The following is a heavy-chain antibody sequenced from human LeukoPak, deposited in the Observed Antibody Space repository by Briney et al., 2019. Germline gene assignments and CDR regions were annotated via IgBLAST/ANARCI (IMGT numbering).Heavy chain of an antibody. CDR3: ATVDYYGSGSYFDY. Sequence: GASVKVSCKASGYTFTDYYMHWVRQAPGQGLEWMGWINPNSGGTNYAQKLQGRVTMTEDTSTDTAYMELSSLRSEDTAVYYCATVDYYGSGSYFDYWGQGTLVTVSS. CDR1: GYTFTDYY. D-gene: IGHD3-10*01. J-gene: IGHJ4*02. CDR2: INPNSGGT. V-gene: IGHV1-2*02.